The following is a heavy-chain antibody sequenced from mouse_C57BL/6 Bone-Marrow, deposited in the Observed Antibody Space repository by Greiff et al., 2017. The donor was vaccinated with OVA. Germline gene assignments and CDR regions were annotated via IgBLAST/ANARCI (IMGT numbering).Heavy chain of an antibody. CDR2: IDPSDSYT. D-gene: IGHD3-2*02. V-gene: IGHV1-59*01. Sequence: QVQLQQSGAELVRPGTSVKLSCKASGYTFPSYWMPWVKQRPGQGLEWIGVIDPSDSYTNYNQKCKGKATLTVDTSSSTAYMQLSSLTSEDSAVYYCARSRQLRLWFAYWGQGTLVTVSA. J-gene: IGHJ3*01. CDR3: ARSRQLRLWFAY. CDR1: GYTFPSYW.